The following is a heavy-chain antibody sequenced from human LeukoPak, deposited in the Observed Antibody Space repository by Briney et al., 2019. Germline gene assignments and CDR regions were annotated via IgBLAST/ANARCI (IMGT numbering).Heavy chain of an antibody. CDR3: ARDSNLEYSSSRGLGR. CDR2: IYASGST. V-gene: IGHV4-4*07. D-gene: IGHD6-6*01. Sequence: SETLSLICTVSGGSISGYYWSWIRQPAGKGLEWIGRIYASGSTYYNPSLKSRVTMSVDTSKNQFSLRLTTVTAADTAVYYCARDSNLEYSSSRGLGRWGQGTLVTVSS. CDR1: GGSISGYY. J-gene: IGHJ4*02.